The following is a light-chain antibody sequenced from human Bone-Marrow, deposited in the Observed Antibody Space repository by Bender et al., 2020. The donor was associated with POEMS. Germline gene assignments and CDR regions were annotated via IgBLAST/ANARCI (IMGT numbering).Light chain of an antibody. V-gene: IGLV2-14*03. Sequence: HSALTQPASVSASPGQSITISCTRTSSDVDSFNHVSWYQQLPGKAPKLIIYDIRDRPPGVSHRFSGSKSGDTASLAISGLQAEDEADYYCCSYANFGIYVFGTGTTVTVL. J-gene: IGLJ1*01. CDR1: SSDVDSFNH. CDR3: CSYANFGIYV. CDR2: DIR.